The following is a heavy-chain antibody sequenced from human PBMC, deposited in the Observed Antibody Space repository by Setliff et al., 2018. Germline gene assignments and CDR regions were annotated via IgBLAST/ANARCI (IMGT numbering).Heavy chain of an antibody. D-gene: IGHD2-21*02. J-gene: IGHJ4*02. CDR3: ARTGHCGGDCYGFDY. V-gene: IGHV1-2*02. Sequence: ASVKVSCKASGYTFTGYYMHWVRQAPGQGLEWVGWINPNSGGTNYAQKFQGRVTMTRDTYISTDYMELSRLRSDDTAVYYCARTGHCGGDCYGFDYWGQGTLVTVSS. CDR1: GYTFTGYY. CDR2: INPNSGGT.